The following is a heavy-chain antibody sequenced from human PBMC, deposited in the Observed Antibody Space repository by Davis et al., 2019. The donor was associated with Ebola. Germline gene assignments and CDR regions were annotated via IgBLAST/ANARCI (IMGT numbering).Heavy chain of an antibody. CDR1: GFTFSSYA. CDR3: VSGGGWYPSGY. J-gene: IGHJ4*02. CDR2: ISSNGGST. D-gene: IGHD6-19*01. V-gene: IGHV3-64D*08. Sequence: GESLKISCSASGFTFSSYAMHWVRQAPGKGLEYVSAISSNGGSTYYADSVKGRFTISRDNSKNTLYLQMSSLRAEDTAVYYCVSGGGWYPSGYWGQGTLVTVSS.